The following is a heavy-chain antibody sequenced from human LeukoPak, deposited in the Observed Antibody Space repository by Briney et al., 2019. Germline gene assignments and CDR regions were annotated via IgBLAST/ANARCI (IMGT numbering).Heavy chain of an antibody. J-gene: IGHJ5*02. CDR1: GFTFSSYA. Sequence: GGSLRLSCAASGFTFSSYAMSWVRQAPGKGLEWVSSISSGTSYIYYADSVKGRFTISRDNAKNSLYLQMNSLRAEDTAMYYCAREEYGSPFDPWGQGTLVTVSS. CDR3: AREEYGSPFDP. V-gene: IGHV3-21*01. D-gene: IGHD3-10*01. CDR2: ISSGTSYI.